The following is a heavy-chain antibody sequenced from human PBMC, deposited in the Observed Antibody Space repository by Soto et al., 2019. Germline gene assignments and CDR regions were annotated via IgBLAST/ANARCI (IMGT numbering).Heavy chain of an antibody. Sequence: ESGGGLVQPGGSLRLSCAASGFTFSSYEMNWVRQAPGKGLEWVSYISSSDSAIYYADSVKGRFTISRDNAKNSLYLQMNSLRAEDTAVYYCASLEMATMQGWGQGTLVTVSS. V-gene: IGHV3-48*03. D-gene: IGHD3-3*01. CDR2: ISSSDSAI. J-gene: IGHJ4*02. CDR3: ASLEMATMQG. CDR1: GFTFSSYE.